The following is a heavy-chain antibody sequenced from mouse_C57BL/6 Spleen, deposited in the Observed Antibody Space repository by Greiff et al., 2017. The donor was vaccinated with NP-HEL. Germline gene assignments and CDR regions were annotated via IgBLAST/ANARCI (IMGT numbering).Heavy chain of an antibody. Sequence: QLKESGAELVRPGASVTLSCKASGYTFTDYEMHWVKQTPVHGLEWIGAIDPETGGTAYNQKFKGKAILTADKSSSTAYMELRSLTSEDSAVYYCTRNYGSSYNFDYWGQGTTLTVSS. CDR3: TRNYGSSYNFDY. V-gene: IGHV1-15*01. CDR2: IDPETGGT. D-gene: IGHD1-1*01. J-gene: IGHJ2*01. CDR1: GYTFTDYE.